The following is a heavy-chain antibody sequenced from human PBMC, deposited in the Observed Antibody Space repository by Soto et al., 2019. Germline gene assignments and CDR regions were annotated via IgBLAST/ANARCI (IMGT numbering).Heavy chain of an antibody. V-gene: IGHV4-34*01. Sequence: LSLTCAVYGGSFSGYYWSWIRQPPGKGLEWIGEINHSGSTNYNPSLKSRVTISVDTSKNQFSLKLSSVTAADTAVYYCARGRGSSWYRDYYYYGMDVWGQGTTVTVCS. D-gene: IGHD6-13*01. CDR2: INHSGST. J-gene: IGHJ6*02. CDR3: ARGRGSSWYRDYYYYGMDV. CDR1: GGSFSGYY.